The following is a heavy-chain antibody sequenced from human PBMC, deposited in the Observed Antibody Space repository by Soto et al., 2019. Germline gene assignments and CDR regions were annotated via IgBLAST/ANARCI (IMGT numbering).Heavy chain of an antibody. CDR3: VREYSSGGIDY. D-gene: IGHD6-19*01. Sequence: DLEWLAHVFSNDEKSYSTSLKSRLTISKDTSKSQVVLTMTNMDPVDTATYYCVREYSSGGIDYWGQGTLVTVSS. J-gene: IGHJ4*02. V-gene: IGHV2-26*01. CDR2: VFSNDEK.